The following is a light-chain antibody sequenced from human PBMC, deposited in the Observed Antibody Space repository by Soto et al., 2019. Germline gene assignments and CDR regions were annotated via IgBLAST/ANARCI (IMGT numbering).Light chain of an antibody. V-gene: IGKV1-5*01. Sequence: DIQMTQAPSSLSPSVGHRVTITCRASQSISSWLAWYQQKPGKAPKLLIYDASSLESGVPSRFSGSGSGTEFTLTISSLQPDDFATYYCQQYNSYSRGFGQGTKVDIK. J-gene: IGKJ1*01. CDR2: DAS. CDR1: QSISSW. CDR3: QQYNSYSRG.